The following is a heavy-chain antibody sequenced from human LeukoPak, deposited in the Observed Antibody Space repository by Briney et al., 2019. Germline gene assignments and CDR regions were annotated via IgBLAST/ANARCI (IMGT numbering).Heavy chain of an antibody. J-gene: IGHJ4*02. CDR3: ARDAIVRDYSNSDY. D-gene: IGHD4-11*01. Sequence: ASVKVSCKASGYTFTGYYIHWVRQAPGQGLEGMGWINPNSGGTNYAQKFHVRVTMTRDTSISTAYMALSRLTSDDTAVYYCARDAIVRDYSNSDYWGQGTLVTVSS. V-gene: IGHV1-2*02. CDR1: GYTFTGYY. CDR2: INPNSGGT.